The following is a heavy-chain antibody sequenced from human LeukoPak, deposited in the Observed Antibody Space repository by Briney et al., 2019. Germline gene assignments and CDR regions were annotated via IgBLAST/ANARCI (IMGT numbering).Heavy chain of an antibody. CDR3: AKLAWSGYYGAGENYYYYGMDV. D-gene: IGHD3-3*01. J-gene: IGHJ6*02. CDR2: ISGDGGST. V-gene: IGHV3-43*02. CDR1: GFTFDDYA. Sequence: PGGSLRLSCAASGFTFDDYAMHWVRQAPGKGLEWVSLISGDGGSTYYADSVKGRFTISRDNSKNSLYLQMNSLRTEDTALYYCAKLAWSGYYGAGENYYYYGMDVWGQGTTVTVSS.